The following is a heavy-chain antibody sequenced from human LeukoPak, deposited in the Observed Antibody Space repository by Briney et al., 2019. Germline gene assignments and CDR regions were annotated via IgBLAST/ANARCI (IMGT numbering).Heavy chain of an antibody. D-gene: IGHD6-19*01. CDR2: IKQDGSEK. CDR1: GFTFSSYW. J-gene: IGHJ4*02. V-gene: IGHV3-7*01. Sequence: PGGSLRLSCAASGFTFSSYWMSWVRQAPGKGLEWVANIKQDGSEKYYMDSVKGRFTISRDNAKNSLYLQMNSLRAEDTAVYYCARDFPNSGWYSVVDYWGQGTLVTVSS. CDR3: ARDFPNSGWYSVVDY.